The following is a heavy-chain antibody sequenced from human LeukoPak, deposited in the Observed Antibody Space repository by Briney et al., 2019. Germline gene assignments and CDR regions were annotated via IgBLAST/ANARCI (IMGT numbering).Heavy chain of an antibody. Sequence: GASVKVSFMASGYTFTSYGISWVRQAPGQGLEWMGWINSYNGNTNYAQKLQGSVTMTTDTSTSKAYMELKSLRSDGTAVYYCARNYYDRSGYAGIDWFDPWGQGTLVTVSS. CDR2: INSYNGNT. CDR3: ARNYYDRSGYAGIDWFDP. D-gene: IGHD3-22*01. CDR1: GYTFTSYG. V-gene: IGHV1-18*01. J-gene: IGHJ5*02.